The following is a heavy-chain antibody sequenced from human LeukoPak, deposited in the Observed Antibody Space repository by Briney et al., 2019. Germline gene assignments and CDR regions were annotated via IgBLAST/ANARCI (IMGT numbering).Heavy chain of an antibody. CDR3: AKEVDLNYDILTGYYRGVYFDY. V-gene: IGHV3-23*01. CDR1: GFTFSSYA. D-gene: IGHD3-9*01. CDR2: ISGSGGST. Sequence: GGSLRLSCAASGFTFSSYAMSWVRQAPGKGLEWVSAISGSGGSTYYADSVKGRFTISRDNSKNTLYLQMNSPRAEDTAVYYCAKEVDLNYDILTGYYRGVYFDYWGQGTLVTVSS. J-gene: IGHJ4*02.